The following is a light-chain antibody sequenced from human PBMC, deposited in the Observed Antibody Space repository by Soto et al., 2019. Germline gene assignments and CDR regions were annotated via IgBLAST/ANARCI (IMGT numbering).Light chain of an antibody. CDR2: KAS. Sequence: DIQITQSPSTLSGSVGDRVTITCRASQTISSWLAWYQQKPGKAPKLLIYKASTLKSGVPSRFRGSGSGTEFTLTISRLQPDDFATYYCQHYNSSSEAFGQGTKVDIK. CDR1: QTISSW. V-gene: IGKV1-5*03. CDR3: QHYNSSSEA. J-gene: IGKJ1*01.